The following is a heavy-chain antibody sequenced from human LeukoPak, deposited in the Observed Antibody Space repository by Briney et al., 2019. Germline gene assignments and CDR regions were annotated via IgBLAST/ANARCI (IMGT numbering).Heavy chain of an antibody. Sequence: ASVKVSCKASGYTFTSYGISWVRQAPGQGLEWMGGIIPIFGTANYAQKFQGRVTITADESTSTAYMELSSLRSEDTAVYYCARAGGDYDILTGYNWFDPWGQGTLVTVSS. CDR3: ARAGGDYDILTGYNWFDP. CDR2: IIPIFGTA. J-gene: IGHJ5*02. D-gene: IGHD3-9*01. CDR1: GYTFTSYG. V-gene: IGHV1-69*13.